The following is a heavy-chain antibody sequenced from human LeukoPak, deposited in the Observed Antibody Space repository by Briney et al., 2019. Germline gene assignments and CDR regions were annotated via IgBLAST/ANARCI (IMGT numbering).Heavy chain of an antibody. J-gene: IGHJ4*02. CDR3: AKDIGSVIAAVSYYFDY. D-gene: IGHD6-13*01. CDR1: GFTFDDYA. CDR2: ISGDGGST. V-gene: IGHV3-43*02. Sequence: GGSLRRSCAASGFTFDDYAMHWVRQAPGKGLEWVSLISGDGGSTYYADSVKGRFTISRDNSKNSLYLQMNSLRTEDTALYYCAKDIGSVIAAVSYYFDYWGQGTLVTVSS.